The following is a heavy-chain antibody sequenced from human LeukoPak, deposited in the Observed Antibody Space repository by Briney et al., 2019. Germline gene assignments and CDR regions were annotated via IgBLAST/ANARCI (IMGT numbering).Heavy chain of an antibody. CDR2: ISSRSSYI. CDR3: ARDYSSSRYFDY. Sequence: GGSLRPSCAASGFTFSSYSMNWVRQAPGKGLEWVSSISSRSSYIYYADSVKGRFTISRDNAKNSLFLQMNSLRAEDTAVYFCARDYSSSRYFDYWGQGTLVTVSS. J-gene: IGHJ4*02. V-gene: IGHV3-21*01. D-gene: IGHD6-13*01. CDR1: GFTFSSYS.